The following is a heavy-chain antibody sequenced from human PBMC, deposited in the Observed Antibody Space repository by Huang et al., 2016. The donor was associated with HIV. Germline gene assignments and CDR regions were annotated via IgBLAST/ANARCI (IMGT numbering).Heavy chain of an antibody. V-gene: IGHV4-34*01. CDR3: ARGRSGIAAAVYWYFDL. Sequence: QVQLQQWGAGLLKPSETLYITCAVYGGSFSGYYWRWIRQLPGKGLAWIGEINDSGSTNSNPALQSRCTTSLDTSKNQFALRLSSVTAADTAVYYCARGRSGIAAAVYWYFDLWGRGTLVTVSS. CDR1: GGSFSGYY. CDR2: INDSGST. J-gene: IGHJ2*01. D-gene: IGHD6-13*01.